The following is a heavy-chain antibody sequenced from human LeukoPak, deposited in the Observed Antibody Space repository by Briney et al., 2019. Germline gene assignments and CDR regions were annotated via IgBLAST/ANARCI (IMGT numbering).Heavy chain of an antibody. CDR1: GGSISRGGYY. V-gene: IGHV4-31*03. CDR2: IYYSGST. Sequence: SETLSLTCTVSGGSISRGGYYWSWIRQHPGKGLEWIGYIYYSGSTYYNPSLKSRVTISVDTSKNQFSLKLSSVTAADTAVYYCARVHYYDNFFDYWGQGTLVTVSS. D-gene: IGHD3-22*01. J-gene: IGHJ4*02. CDR3: ARVHYYDNFFDY.